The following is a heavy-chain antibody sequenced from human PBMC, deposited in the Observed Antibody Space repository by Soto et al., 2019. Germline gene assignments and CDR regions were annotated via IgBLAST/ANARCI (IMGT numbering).Heavy chain of an antibody. CDR3: ARSGGVVRRVRRSGMDV. D-gene: IGHD3-10*01. CDR2: TYYRSKWYN. J-gene: IGHJ6*02. CDR1: GDSVSSNSAA. V-gene: IGHV6-1*01. Sequence: SQTLSLTCAISGDSVSSNSAAWNWIRQSPSRGLEWLGRTYYRSKWYNDYAVSVKSRITINPDTSKNQFSLQLNSVTPEDTAVYYCARSGGVVRRVRRSGMDVWGQGTTVTVSS.